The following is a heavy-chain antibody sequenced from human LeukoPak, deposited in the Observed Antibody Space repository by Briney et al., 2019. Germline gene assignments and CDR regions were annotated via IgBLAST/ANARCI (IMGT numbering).Heavy chain of an antibody. CDR1: GFTVSSNY. V-gene: IGHV3-53*01. CDR2: IYSGGST. D-gene: IGHD6-13*01. CDR3: ARMWAAAGTGENYYYYGMDV. Sequence: GGSLRLSCAASGFTVSSNYMSWVRQAPGKGLEWVSVIYSGGSTYYADSVKGRFTISRDNSKNTLYLQMNSLRAEDTAVYYCARMWAAAGTGENYYYYGMDVWGQGTTVTASS. J-gene: IGHJ6*02.